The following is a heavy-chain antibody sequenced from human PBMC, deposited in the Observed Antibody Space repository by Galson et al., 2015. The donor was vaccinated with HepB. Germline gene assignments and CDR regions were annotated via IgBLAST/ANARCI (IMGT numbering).Heavy chain of an antibody. CDR2: IDWDDDK. CDR3: ARTSNYGDYGYFDL. CDR1: GFSLRTSGMC. J-gene: IGHJ2*01. D-gene: IGHD4-17*01. V-gene: IGHV2-70*11. Sequence: PALVKPPQTLTLTCTFSGFSLRTSGMCVSWIRQPPGKALEWLARIDWDDDKYYSTSLKTRLTISKDTSKNQVVLTMTNMDPVDTATYYCARTSNYGDYGYFDLWGRGTLVTVSS.